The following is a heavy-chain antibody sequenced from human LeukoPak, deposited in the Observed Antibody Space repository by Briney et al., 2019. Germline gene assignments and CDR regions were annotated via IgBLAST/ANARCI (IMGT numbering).Heavy chain of an antibody. CDR2: INPNSGGT. V-gene: IGHV1-2*02. CDR3: ARALVGFGELWDY. D-gene: IGHD3-10*01. J-gene: IGHJ4*02. CDR1: GYTFTGFY. Sequence: ASVKVSCKASGYTFTGFYIHWVRQAPGQGLEWMGWINPNSGGTNYAQKFQGRVTMTRDTSISTAYMELSRLRSDDTAVYYCARALVGFGELWDYWGQGTLVTVSS.